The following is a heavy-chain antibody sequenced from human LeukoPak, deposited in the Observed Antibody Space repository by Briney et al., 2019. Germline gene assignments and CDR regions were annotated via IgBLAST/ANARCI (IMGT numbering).Heavy chain of an antibody. CDR1: GFTFSSYS. CDR2: ISSSSSYI. V-gene: IGHV3-21*01. D-gene: IGHD2-15*01. Sequence: PGGSLRLSCAASGFTFSSYSMNWVRQAPGKGLEWVSSISSSSSYIYYADSVKGRFTISRDNAKNSLYLQMNSLRAEDTAVYYCARDCSGGSCYFSLWWYFDLWGRGTLVTVSS. CDR3: ARDCSGGSCYFSLWWYFDL. J-gene: IGHJ2*01.